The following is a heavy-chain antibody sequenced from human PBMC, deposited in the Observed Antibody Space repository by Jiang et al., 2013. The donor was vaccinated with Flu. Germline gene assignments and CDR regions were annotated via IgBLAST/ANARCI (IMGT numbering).Heavy chain of an antibody. J-gene: IGHJ6*04. D-gene: IGHD3-22*01. V-gene: IGHV4-59*01. Sequence: GLVKPLETLSLTCSVSGGSISRYYWSWIRQPPGKGLEWIGYIYNSGSTNYNPSLKSRVTISVDTSKNQLSLNLSSVTAADTAVYYCARERRDYDSSGYYHFYYGMDVWGKGTTVTVSS. CDR2: IYNSGST. CDR3: ARERRDYDSSGYYHFYYGMDV. CDR1: GGSISRYY.